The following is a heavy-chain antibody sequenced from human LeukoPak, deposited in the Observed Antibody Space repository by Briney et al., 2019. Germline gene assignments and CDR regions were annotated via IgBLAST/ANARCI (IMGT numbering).Heavy chain of an antibody. CDR2: IYYSGST. CDR3: ARDGDSSGYSWANWFDP. Sequence: SETLSLTCTVSGGSIRSYYWSWIRQPPGKGLEWIGYIYYSGSTNYNPSLKSRVTISVDTSKNQFSLKLSSVTAADTAVYYCARDGDSSGYSWANWFDPWGQGTLVTVSS. D-gene: IGHD3-22*01. V-gene: IGHV4-59*01. J-gene: IGHJ5*02. CDR1: GGSIRSYY.